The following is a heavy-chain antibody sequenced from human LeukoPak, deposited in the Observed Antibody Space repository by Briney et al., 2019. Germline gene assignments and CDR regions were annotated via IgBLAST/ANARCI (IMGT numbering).Heavy chain of an antibody. J-gene: IGHJ4*02. CDR2: IHYTGST. CDR1: GGSISSYY. V-gene: IGHV4-59*08. D-gene: IGHD5-12*01. CDR3: AKYSARPSCENFHY. Sequence: SETLSLTCTVSGGSISSYYWSWIRQPPGKGLEWIGYIHYTGSTNYSPSLKSRVTISLYTSENQFSLRLTSVTAADTAVYYCAKYSARPSCENFHYWAREPWSPTPQ.